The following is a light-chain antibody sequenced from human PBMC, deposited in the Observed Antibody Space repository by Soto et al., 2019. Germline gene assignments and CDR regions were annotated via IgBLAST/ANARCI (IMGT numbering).Light chain of an antibody. V-gene: IGKV1-5*01. CDR3: QQYNSYSVT. Sequence: DIQMTQSPSTLSASVGDRVTITCRASQSISSWLAWYQQKPWKAPKLLISDASRLESGLPPRFSGSGSGSEFTLTISSLQPDDFATYYCQQYNSYSVTFGQGTKLEIK. J-gene: IGKJ2*01. CDR2: DAS. CDR1: QSISSW.